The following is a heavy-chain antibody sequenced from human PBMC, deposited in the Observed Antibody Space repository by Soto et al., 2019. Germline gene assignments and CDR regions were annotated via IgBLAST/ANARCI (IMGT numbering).Heavy chain of an antibody. V-gene: IGHV4-59*01. CDR3: TRANWYSEY. CDR2: IYYNGNT. D-gene: IGHD7-27*01. Sequence: QVQLQESGPGLVKPSETLSLTCTVSGVSISNNYWGWIRQPPGKGLEWIGYIYYNGNTNYSPSLNGRVTMPVDTSRNQISLKLTTVTAAATAVYYCTRANWYSEYWGQGTLVTVSS. CDR1: GVSISNNY. J-gene: IGHJ4*02.